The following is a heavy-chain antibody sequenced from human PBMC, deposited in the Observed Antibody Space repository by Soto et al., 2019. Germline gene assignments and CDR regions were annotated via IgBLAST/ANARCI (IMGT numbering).Heavy chain of an antibody. CDR2: ISGSGGST. Sequence: PGGSLRLSCAASGFTFSSYAMSWVRQAPGKGLERVSAISGSGGSTYYADSVKGRFTISRDNSKNTLYLQMNSLRAEDTAVFYFAKGRSITIFGVVIGVSDYWGQGTLVTVSS. CDR1: GFTFSSYA. V-gene: IGHV3-23*01. J-gene: IGHJ4*02. CDR3: AKGRSITIFGVVIGVSDY. D-gene: IGHD3-3*01.